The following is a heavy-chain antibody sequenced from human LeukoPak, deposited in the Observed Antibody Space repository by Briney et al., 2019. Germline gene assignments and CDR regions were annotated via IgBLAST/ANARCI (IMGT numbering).Heavy chain of an antibody. J-gene: IGHJ6*02. Sequence: GGSLRLSCAASGFTFSSYAMHWVRQAPGKGLESVAVISYDGSNKYYADSVKGRFTISRDNSKNTLYLQMNSLRAEDTAVYYCARDRYDYGDYFYGMDVWGQGTTVTVSS. CDR2: ISYDGSNK. CDR1: GFTFSSYA. D-gene: IGHD4-17*01. CDR3: ARDRYDYGDYFYGMDV. V-gene: IGHV3-30-3*01.